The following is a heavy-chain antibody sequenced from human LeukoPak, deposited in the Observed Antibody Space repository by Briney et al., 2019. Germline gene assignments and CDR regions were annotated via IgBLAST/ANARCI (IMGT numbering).Heavy chain of an antibody. Sequence: GGSLRLSCAASGFTFSGYWMHWVRQAPGKGLVWVSRINSDGCSTSYADSVKGRFTISRDNAKNTLYLQMNSLRAEDTAVYYCARDRDDSSGYYDYWGQGTLVTVSS. D-gene: IGHD3-22*01. J-gene: IGHJ4*02. CDR2: INSDGCST. V-gene: IGHV3-74*01. CDR1: GFTFSGYW. CDR3: ARDRDDSSGYYDY.